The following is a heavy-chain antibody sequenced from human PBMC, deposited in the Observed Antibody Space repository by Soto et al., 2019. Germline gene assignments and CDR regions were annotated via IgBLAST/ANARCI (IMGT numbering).Heavy chain of an antibody. J-gene: IGHJ6*02. CDR2: IDPSDSYT. Sequence: GESLKISCKGSGYSFTSYWISWVRQMPGKGLEWMGRIDPSDSYTNYSPSFQGHVTISADKSISTAYLQWSSLKASDTAMYYCARPSMIVGEDYYYGMDVWGQGTTVTVSS. CDR1: GYSFTSYW. CDR3: ARPSMIVGEDYYYGMDV. V-gene: IGHV5-10-1*01. D-gene: IGHD3-22*01.